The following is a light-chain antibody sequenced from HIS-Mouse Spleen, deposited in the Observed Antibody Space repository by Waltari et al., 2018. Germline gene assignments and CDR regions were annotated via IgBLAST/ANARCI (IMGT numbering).Light chain of an antibody. J-gene: IGLJ3*02. Sequence: QSPLTQPSSVSGSPGQSISISCPAPSRDVGISNLVSWYQQDPGKAPKLMIYEGSKRPSGVSNRFSGSKSGNTASLTISGLQAEDEADYYCCSYAGSSTWVFGGGTKLTVL. V-gene: IGLV2-23*01. CDR3: CSYAGSSTWV. CDR2: EGS. CDR1: SRDVGISNL.